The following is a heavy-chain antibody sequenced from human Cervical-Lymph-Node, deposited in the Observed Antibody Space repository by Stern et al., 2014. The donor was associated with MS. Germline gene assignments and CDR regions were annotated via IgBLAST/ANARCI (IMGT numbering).Heavy chain of an antibody. CDR2: ISAYNGNT. J-gene: IGHJ4*02. Sequence: VQLVESGAEVKKPGASVKVSCKASGYTFTSYGISWVRQAPGQGLEWMGWISAYNGNTKYAQKLQGRVTMTTDTSTSTAYMELRSLRSDDTAVYYCARDVKRYSSGWYQGYWGQGTLVTVSS. D-gene: IGHD6-19*01. V-gene: IGHV1-18*01. CDR1: GYTFTSYG. CDR3: ARDVKRYSSGWYQGY.